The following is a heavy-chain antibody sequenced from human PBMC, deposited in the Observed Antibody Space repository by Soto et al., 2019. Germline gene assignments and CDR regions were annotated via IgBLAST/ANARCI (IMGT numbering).Heavy chain of an antibody. Sequence: GGSLRLSCAASGFIFSGSAIHWVRQASGKGLEWVGRIRSRANNFATSSAASVKGKFTFSRGDSKNTAYLQMNTLKPEDTAVYACARGKGAAIGDYYYHGMDVWGQGTTVTVSS. D-gene: IGHD2-2*02. CDR1: GFIFSGSA. CDR2: IRSRANNFAT. V-gene: IGHV3-73*01. CDR3: ARGKGAAIGDYYYHGMDV. J-gene: IGHJ6*02.